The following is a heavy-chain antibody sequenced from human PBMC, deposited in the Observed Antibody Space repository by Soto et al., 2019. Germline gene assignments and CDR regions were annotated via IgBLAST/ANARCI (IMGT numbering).Heavy chain of an antibody. V-gene: IGHV3-23*01. D-gene: IGHD4-17*01. CDR2: ISASGGRT. CDR1: GFVFNDYA. CDR3: ARGSSTTPTSYGYLAY. Sequence: EVQLLESGGGLVQPGGSLRLSCAASGFVFNDYAISWVRQAPGKGLEWVSGISASGGRTYYADSVKGRLSVSRDNSNNTVFLQINRLRDEDTAMYYWARGSSTTPTSYGYLAYWGQGTLVTVSS. J-gene: IGHJ4*02.